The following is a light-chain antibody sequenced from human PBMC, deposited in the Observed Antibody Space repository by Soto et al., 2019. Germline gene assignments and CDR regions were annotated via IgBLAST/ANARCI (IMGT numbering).Light chain of an antibody. CDR3: MQGTNWTPT. V-gene: IGKV2-30*01. CDR2: KVS. CDR1: QSLVYSDGNTY. Sequence: VVMTQSPLSLPVTLGEPASISCGSGQSLVYSDGNTYLNWCQQRPGQSTRRXXYKVSNRDSGVPDRFSVSGSGTDFTLKISRVEDEDVGVYYRMQGTNWTPTFCQGTRLEIK. J-gene: IGKJ5*01.